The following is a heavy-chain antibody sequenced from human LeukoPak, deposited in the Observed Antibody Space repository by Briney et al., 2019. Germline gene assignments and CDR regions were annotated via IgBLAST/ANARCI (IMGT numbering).Heavy chain of an antibody. CDR1: GYTFTGYY. D-gene: IGHD2-2*01. CDR2: INPNSGGT. Sequence: ASVKVSCKASGYTFTGYYMHWVRQAPGQGLEWMGRINPNSGGTNYAQKFQGRVTMTRDTSISTAYMELSRLRSDDTAVYYCARYGPAANDWHYYYMDVWGKGTTVTVSS. J-gene: IGHJ6*03. V-gene: IGHV1-2*06. CDR3: ARYGPAANDWHYYYMDV.